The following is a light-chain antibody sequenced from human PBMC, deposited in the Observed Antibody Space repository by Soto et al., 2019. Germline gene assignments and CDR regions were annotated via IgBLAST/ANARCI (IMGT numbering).Light chain of an antibody. CDR2: DDS. CDR3: QVWDNYSAS. J-gene: IGLJ2*01. Sequence: SSELTQPPSVSVAPGQTASITCGGDNIVSRSVHWYQQKPGQAPVVVVNDDSDRPSGIPERFSGSNSGNTATLTISRVEAGDEADYYCQVWDNYSASFGGGTQLTV. V-gene: IGLV3-21*02. CDR1: NIVSRS.